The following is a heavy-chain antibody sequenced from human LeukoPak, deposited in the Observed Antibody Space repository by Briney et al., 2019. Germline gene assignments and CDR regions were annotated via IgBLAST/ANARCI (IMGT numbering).Heavy chain of an antibody. CDR1: GFIFSNYG. Sequence: GGYLRLSCAASGFIFSNYGMHWVRQAPGKGLEWVTFIYHDENVKYYADSVKGRFTISRENSKNTLFLQMNNLRPEDTAVYYCAKDLDGWGSYDYWGQGTLVTVSS. D-gene: IGHD3-10*01. CDR3: AKDLDGWGSYDY. CDR2: IYHDENVK. J-gene: IGHJ4*02. V-gene: IGHV3-30*02.